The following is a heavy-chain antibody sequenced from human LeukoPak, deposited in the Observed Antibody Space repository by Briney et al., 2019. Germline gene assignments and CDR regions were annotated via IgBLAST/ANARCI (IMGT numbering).Heavy chain of an antibody. CDR3: ARGFSSSWSGDCFDP. CDR2: INPSGGTT. V-gene: IGHV1-46*01. Sequence: ASVKVSFKASGYTFTSYGISWVRQAPGQGLEWMGKINPSGGTTTYAQKFQARVTMTRDTSTSTVYMELSSLRSEDTAVYYCARGFSSSWSGDCFDPWGQGTLVSVSS. D-gene: IGHD6-13*01. J-gene: IGHJ5*02. CDR1: GYTFTSYG.